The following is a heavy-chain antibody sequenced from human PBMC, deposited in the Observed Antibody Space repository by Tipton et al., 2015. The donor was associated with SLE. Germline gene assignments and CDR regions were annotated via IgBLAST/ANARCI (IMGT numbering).Heavy chain of an antibody. V-gene: IGHV4-59*01. CDR3: ARGGTDYDVWLGCPYFDL. J-gene: IGHJ2*01. D-gene: IGHD3-3*01. CDR1: DGSISSFY. CDR2: ISDSGST. Sequence: TLSLTCTVSDGSISSFYWCWIRQPPRKGLEWIGYISDSGSTNYNPSLRSRVAISVDTSKNQFSLRLDSMTSADTAVYYCARGGTDYDVWLGCPYFDLWGRGTLVTVTS.